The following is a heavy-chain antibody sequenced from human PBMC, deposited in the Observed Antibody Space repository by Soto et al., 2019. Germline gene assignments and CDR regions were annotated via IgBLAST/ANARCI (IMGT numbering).Heavy chain of an antibody. CDR2: IYYSGST. D-gene: IGHD6-19*01. V-gene: IGHV4-30-4*01. Sequence: SLTCTVSGGSISSGDYYWSWIRQPPGKGLEWIGYIYYSGSTYYNPSLKSRVTISVDTSKNQFSLKLSSVTAADTAVYYCAREGIAVAGHYGMDVWGQGTTVTVSS. CDR3: AREGIAVAGHYGMDV. J-gene: IGHJ6*02. CDR1: GGSISSGDYY.